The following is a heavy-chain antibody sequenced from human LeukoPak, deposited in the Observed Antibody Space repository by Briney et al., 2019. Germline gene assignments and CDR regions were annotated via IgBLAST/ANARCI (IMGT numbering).Heavy chain of an antibody. D-gene: IGHD3-22*01. CDR3: VRDLDLGGYASFEY. J-gene: IGHJ4*02. V-gene: IGHV3-74*01. CDR1: GFTFSSYFW. Sequence: GGSLRLSCAASGFTFSSYFWMHWVRQAPGKGLVWVSRIKSDGSSSTYADSLKGRFTISRDSAKNSLYLQMNTLRAEDTAVYYCVRDLDLGGYASFEYWGQGTLVTVSS. CDR2: IKSDGSSS.